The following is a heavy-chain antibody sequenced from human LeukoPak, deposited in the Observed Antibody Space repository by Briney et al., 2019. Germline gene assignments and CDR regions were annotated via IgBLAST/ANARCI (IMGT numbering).Heavy chain of an antibody. CDR3: ARDSSSSSWSYYYYYYGMDV. CDR1: GFTFSSYG. Sequence: GRSLRLSCAASGFTFSSYGMHWVRQAPGKGLEWVAVISYDGSNKYYADSVKGRFTISRDNSKNTLYLQMNSLRAEDTAVYYCARDSSSSSWSYYYYYYGMDVWGKGTTVTVSS. J-gene: IGHJ6*04. D-gene: IGHD6-13*01. V-gene: IGHV3-30*03. CDR2: ISYDGSNK.